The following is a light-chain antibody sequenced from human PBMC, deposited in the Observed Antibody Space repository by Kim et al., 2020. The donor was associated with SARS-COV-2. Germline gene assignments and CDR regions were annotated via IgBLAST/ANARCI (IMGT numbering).Light chain of an antibody. CDR2: AAS. J-gene: IGKJ1*01. V-gene: IGKV1-27*01. CDR1: RGISDY. Sequence: ASVGDRVIITCRASRGISDYVAWFQQKPGKVPKLLISAASTLQSGVPSRFSGSGSGTHFSLTISSLQPEDVATYYCQKYDSAPWTFGQGTKVDIK. CDR3: QKYDSAPWT.